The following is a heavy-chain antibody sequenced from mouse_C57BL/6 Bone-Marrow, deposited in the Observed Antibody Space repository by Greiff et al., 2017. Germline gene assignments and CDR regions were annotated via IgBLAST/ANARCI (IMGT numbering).Heavy chain of an antibody. CDR1: GYTFTSYG. J-gene: IGHJ2*01. D-gene: IGHD4-1*01. CDR3: ARGGLGRDFDY. CDR2: IYPRSGNT. V-gene: IGHV1-81*01. Sequence: LVESGAELARPGASVKLSCKASGYTFTSYGISWVKQRTGQGLEWIGEIYPRSGNTYYNEKFKGKATLTADKSSSTAYMELRSLTSEDSAVYFCARGGLGRDFDYWGQGTTLTVSS.